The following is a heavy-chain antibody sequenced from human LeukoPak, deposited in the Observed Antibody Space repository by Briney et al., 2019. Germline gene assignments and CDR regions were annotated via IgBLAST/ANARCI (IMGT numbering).Heavy chain of an antibody. D-gene: IGHD4-23*01. Sequence: SETLSLTCAVYGGSFSGYYWSWIRQPPGKGLEWIGEINHSGSTNYNPSLKSRVTISVDTSKNQFSLKLSSVTAADTAVYYRARGSGYGGNSVFGYWGQGTLVTVSS. CDR3: ARGSGYGGNSVFGY. CDR1: GGSFSGYY. V-gene: IGHV4-34*01. CDR2: INHSGST. J-gene: IGHJ4*02.